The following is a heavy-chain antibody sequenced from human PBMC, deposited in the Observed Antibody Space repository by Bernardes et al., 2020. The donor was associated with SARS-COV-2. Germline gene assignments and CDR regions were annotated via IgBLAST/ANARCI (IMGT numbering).Heavy chain of an antibody. CDR1: GFTFSSYA. CDR3: ARRTRTTAMVTTPFDY. Sequence: GGSLRLSCAASGFTFSSYAIHWVRQAPGKGLEWVAVISYDGSNKYYADSVKGRFTISRDNSKNTLYLQMNSLRAEDTAVYYCARRTRTTAMVTTPFDYWGQGTLVTVSS. CDR2: ISYDGSNK. J-gene: IGHJ4*02. V-gene: IGHV3-30-3*01. D-gene: IGHD5-18*01.